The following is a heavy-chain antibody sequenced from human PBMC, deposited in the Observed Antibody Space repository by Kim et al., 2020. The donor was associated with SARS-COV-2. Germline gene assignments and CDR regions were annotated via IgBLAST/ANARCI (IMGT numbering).Heavy chain of an antibody. CDR1: GFNFANEG. V-gene: IGHV3-23*01. J-gene: IGHJ4*02. CDR3: LLLGSEVY. D-gene: IGHD7-27*01. CDR2: IGGSDTNT. Sequence: GGSLRLSCAASGFNFANEGMAWVRQAPGKGPEWVSSIGGSDTNTYYADSVKGRFTISRHNSRNTLYLQMDSLRAGDTAVYYCLLLGSEVYWGQGTLVTVSS.